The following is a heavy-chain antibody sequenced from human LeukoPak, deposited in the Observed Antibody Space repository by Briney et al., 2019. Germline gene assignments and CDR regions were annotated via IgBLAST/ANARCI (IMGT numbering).Heavy chain of an antibody. CDR1: GGTFSSYA. D-gene: IGHD4-17*01. Sequence: SVKVSCKASGGTFSSYAISWVRQAPGQGLEWMGGIIPIFGTANYAQKFQGRVTITADKSTSTAYMELSSLRSEDTAVYYCARGPKYGDYGVYYFDYWGQGTLVTVSS. J-gene: IGHJ4*02. V-gene: IGHV1-69*06. CDR2: IIPIFGTA. CDR3: ARGPKYGDYGVYYFDY.